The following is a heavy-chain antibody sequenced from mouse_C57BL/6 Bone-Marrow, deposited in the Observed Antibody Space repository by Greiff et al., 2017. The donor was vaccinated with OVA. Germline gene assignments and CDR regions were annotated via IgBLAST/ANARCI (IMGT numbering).Heavy chain of an antibody. Sequence: QVQLQQPGAELVKPGASVKMSCKASGYTFTSYWITWVKQRPGQGLEWIGDIYPGSGSTNYNEKFKSKATLTVDTSSSTAYMQLSSLTSEDSEVYYCARRDYYYGSSPFAYWGQGTLVTVSA. D-gene: IGHD1-1*01. CDR2: IYPGSGST. CDR1: GYTFTSYW. CDR3: ARRDYYYGSSPFAY. V-gene: IGHV1-55*01. J-gene: IGHJ3*01.